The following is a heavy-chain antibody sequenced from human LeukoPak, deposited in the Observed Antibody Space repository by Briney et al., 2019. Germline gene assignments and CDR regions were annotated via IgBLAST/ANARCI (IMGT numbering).Heavy chain of an antibody. Sequence: GGSLRLSCAASGFTFSSYAMHWVRQAPGKGLEWVAVISYDGSNKYYADSVKGRFTISRDTSNNTLSLQMNSLRAEDTAVYYCARGSGSGWPLDRWGQGTLVTVSS. CDR1: GFTFSSYA. CDR3: ARGSGSGWPLDR. CDR2: ISYDGSNK. J-gene: IGHJ5*02. V-gene: IGHV3-30-3*01. D-gene: IGHD6-19*01.